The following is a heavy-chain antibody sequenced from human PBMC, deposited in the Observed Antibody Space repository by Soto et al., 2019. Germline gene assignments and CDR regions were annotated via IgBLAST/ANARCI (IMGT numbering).Heavy chain of an antibody. J-gene: IGHJ4*02. D-gene: IGHD3-10*01. Sequence: EVQLVESGGGLVQPGGSLRLSCAVSGFTFTTYWMTWVRQAPGKGLEWVANIKEDGTEKNYLASVGGRFSISRDNAKNSLFLQMNSLRAEDSAIYYCARAGSENEYWGQGTLVTVSS. CDR2: IKEDGTEK. V-gene: IGHV3-7*05. CDR1: GFTFTTYW. CDR3: ARAGSENEY.